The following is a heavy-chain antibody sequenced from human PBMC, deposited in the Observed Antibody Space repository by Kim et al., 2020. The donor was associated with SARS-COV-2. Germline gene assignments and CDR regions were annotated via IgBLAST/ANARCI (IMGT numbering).Heavy chain of an antibody. CDR3: ARGGYGGNFDY. D-gene: IGHD4-17*01. V-gene: IGHV4-34*01. CDR2: INHSGST. CDR1: GGSFSGYY. J-gene: IGHJ4*02. Sequence: SETLSLTCAVYGGSFSGYYWSWIRQPPGKGLEWIGEINHSGSTNYNPSLKSRVTISVDTSKNQFSLKLSSVTAADTAVYYCARGGYGGNFDYWGQGTLVTVSS.